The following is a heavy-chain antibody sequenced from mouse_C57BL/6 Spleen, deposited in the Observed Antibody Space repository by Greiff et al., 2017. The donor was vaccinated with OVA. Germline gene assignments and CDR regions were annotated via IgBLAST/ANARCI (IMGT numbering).Heavy chain of an antibody. CDR2: IYPGDGDT. CDR3: ARFYFGSSYFDV. Sequence: QVQLQQSGPELVKPGASVKISCKASGYAFSSSWMNWVKQRPGKGLEWIGRIYPGDGDTNYNGKFKGKATLTADKSSSTAYMQLSSLTSEVSAVSFCARFYFGSSYFDVWGTGTTVTVSS. CDR1: GYAFSSSW. J-gene: IGHJ1*03. V-gene: IGHV1-82*01. D-gene: IGHD1-1*01.